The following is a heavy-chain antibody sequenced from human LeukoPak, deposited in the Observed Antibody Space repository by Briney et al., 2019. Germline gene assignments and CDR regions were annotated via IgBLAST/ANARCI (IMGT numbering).Heavy chain of an antibody. CDR1: GFPFSRHA. CDR2: ISGSDGTT. CDR3: AKVDNWKYGHHDY. Sequence: GGSLRFPCAASGFPFSRHAMSWVRQAPGKGLQWVSSISGSDGTTYYADSVKGRFTISRDNSKYTLSLQMNSLRAEDTAVYYCAKVDNWKYGHHDYWGQGTLVTVSS. V-gene: IGHV3-23*01. J-gene: IGHJ4*02. D-gene: IGHD1-1*01.